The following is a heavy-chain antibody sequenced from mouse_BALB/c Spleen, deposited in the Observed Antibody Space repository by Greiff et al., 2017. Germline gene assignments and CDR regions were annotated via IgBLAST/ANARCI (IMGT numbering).Heavy chain of an antibody. J-gene: IGHJ4*01. Sequence: VQLQQSGPGLVKPSQSLSLTCTVTGYSITSDYAWNWIRQFPGNKLEWMGYISYSGSTSYNPSLKSRISITRDTSKNQFFLQLNSVTTEDTATYYCAREGGHYYAMDYWGQGTSVTVSS. CDR2: ISYSGST. CDR1: GYSITSDYA. V-gene: IGHV3-2*02. CDR3: AREGGHYYAMDY.